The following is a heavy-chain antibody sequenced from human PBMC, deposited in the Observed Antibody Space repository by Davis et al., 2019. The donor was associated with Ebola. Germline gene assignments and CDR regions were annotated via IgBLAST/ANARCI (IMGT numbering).Heavy chain of an antibody. D-gene: IGHD2-2*01. J-gene: IGHJ6*02. V-gene: IGHV3-30-3*01. CDR3: ASAPVPAAMNVFGYYYGMDV. CDR2: ISYDGSNK. CDR1: GFTFSSYA. Sequence: GESLKISCAASGFTFSSYAMHWVRQAPGKGLEWVAVISYDGSNKYYADSVKGRFTISRDNSKNTLYLQMNSLRAEDTAVYYCASAPVPAAMNVFGYYYGMDVWGQGTTVTVSS.